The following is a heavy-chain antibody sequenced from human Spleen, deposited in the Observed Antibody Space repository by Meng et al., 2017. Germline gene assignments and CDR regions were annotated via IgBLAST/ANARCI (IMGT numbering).Heavy chain of an antibody. D-gene: IGHD2-15*01. J-gene: IGHJ3*02. CDR3: AIVAATSLRSQLAFDI. Sequence: ASVKVSCKASGYTFTSYDINWVRQATGQGLEWMGWMNPNSGNTGYAQKFQGRVTITRNTSIRTAYMELSSLRSEDTAVYYCAIVAATSLRSQLAFDIWGQGTMVTVSS. V-gene: IGHV1-8*03. CDR1: GYTFTSYD. CDR2: MNPNSGNT.